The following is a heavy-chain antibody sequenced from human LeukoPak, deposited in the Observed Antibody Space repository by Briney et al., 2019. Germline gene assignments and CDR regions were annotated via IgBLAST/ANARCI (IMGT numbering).Heavy chain of an antibody. Sequence: PSETLSLTCTVSGGSVSSITYYWSWIRQPPGKGLEWLGYVYNSGSTNYNPSLRSRVTISVDTSKNKFSLKLTSVTAADTAVYFCASRAKLYSGSGTPGDAFEIWGQGTMVTVSS. CDR3: ASRAKLYSGSGTPGDAFEI. V-gene: IGHV4-61*01. J-gene: IGHJ3*02. D-gene: IGHD3-10*01. CDR2: VYNSGST. CDR1: GGSVSSITYY.